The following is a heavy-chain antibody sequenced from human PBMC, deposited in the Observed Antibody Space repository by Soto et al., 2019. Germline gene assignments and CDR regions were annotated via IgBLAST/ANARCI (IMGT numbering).Heavy chain of an antibody. J-gene: IGHJ4*02. V-gene: IGHV4-30-4*01. CDR3: ASCKGEMATIVFDY. Sequence: PSETLSLTCTASGGSISSGDYYWSWIRQPPGKGLEWIGYIYYSGSTYYNPSLKSRVTISVDTSKNQFSLKLSSVTAADTAVYYCASCKGEMATIVFDYWGQGTLVTVSS. CDR1: GGSISSGDYY. D-gene: IGHD5-12*01. CDR2: IYYSGST.